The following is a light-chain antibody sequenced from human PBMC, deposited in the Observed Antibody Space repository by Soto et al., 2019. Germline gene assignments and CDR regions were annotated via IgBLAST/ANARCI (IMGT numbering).Light chain of an antibody. Sequence: DIVMTQSPDSLDVSLGERATISCKSSQSVLSSSNSKNYLAWYQQKPGQPPNLLIYWASFRESGIPERFSGRGSGTDFTLTISSLQAEDVAVYYCQQYYSTPLTFGGGTKVEIK. V-gene: IGKV4-1*01. CDR2: WAS. CDR3: QQYYSTPLT. CDR1: QSVLSSSNSKNY. J-gene: IGKJ4*01.